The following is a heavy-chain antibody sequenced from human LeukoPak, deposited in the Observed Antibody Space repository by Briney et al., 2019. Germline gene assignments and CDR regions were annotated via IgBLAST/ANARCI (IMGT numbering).Heavy chain of an antibody. CDR2: ISYDGSNK. J-gene: IGHJ4*02. Sequence: PGGSLRLSCAASGFTFSGYPMHWVRQAPGKGLEWVAVISYDGSNKYYADSVKGRFTISRDNSKNTLYLQMNSLRAEDTAVYYCAKVLDSSGYPYDYWGQGTLVTVSS. D-gene: IGHD3-22*01. CDR1: GFTFSGYP. CDR3: AKVLDSSGYPYDY. V-gene: IGHV3-30-3*01.